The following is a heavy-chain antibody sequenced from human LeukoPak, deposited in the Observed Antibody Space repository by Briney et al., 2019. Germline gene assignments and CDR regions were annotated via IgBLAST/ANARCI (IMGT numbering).Heavy chain of an antibody. Sequence: SVKVSCKTTGCSFKSYGCSWVRQAPGQGLEWVGGFIPVFDSPTYAQKFEGRVTITADKSTNTTYMEISSLTSDDTAVYYCARAAQWELRAFDVGGQGTMVIVSS. CDR1: GCSFKSYG. J-gene: IGHJ3*01. CDR3: ARAAQWELRAFDV. CDR2: FIPVFDSP. D-gene: IGHD1-26*01. V-gene: IGHV1-69*06.